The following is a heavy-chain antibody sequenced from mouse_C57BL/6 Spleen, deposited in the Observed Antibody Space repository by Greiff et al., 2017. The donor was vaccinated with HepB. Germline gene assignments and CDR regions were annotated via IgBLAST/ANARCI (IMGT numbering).Heavy chain of an antibody. Sequence: VQLQQSGPELVKPGASVKISCKASGYTFTDYYMNWVKQSHGKSLEWIGDINPNNGGTSYNQKFKGKATLTVDKSSSTAYMELRSLTSEDSAVYYCARTTVVATSNAMDYWGQGTSVTVSS. CDR3: ARTTVVATSNAMDY. CDR2: INPNNGGT. V-gene: IGHV1-26*01. CDR1: GYTFTDYY. J-gene: IGHJ4*01. D-gene: IGHD1-1*01.